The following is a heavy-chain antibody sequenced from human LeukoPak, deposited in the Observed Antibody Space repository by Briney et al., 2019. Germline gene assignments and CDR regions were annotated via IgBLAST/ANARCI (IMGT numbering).Heavy chain of an antibody. Sequence: GGSLRLSCAASGFTFSSYAMSWVRQAPGKGLEWVSAISGSGGSTYYADSVKGRFTISRDNSKNTLYLQMNSLRAEDTAVYYCAKGTRGSSSWYNDYWGQGTLVTVSS. V-gene: IGHV3-23*01. J-gene: IGHJ4*02. CDR3: AKGTRGSSSWYNDY. D-gene: IGHD6-13*01. CDR1: GFTFSSYA. CDR2: ISGSGGST.